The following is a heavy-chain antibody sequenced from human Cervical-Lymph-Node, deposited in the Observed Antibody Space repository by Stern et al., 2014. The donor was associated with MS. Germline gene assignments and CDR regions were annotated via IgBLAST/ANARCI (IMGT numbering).Heavy chain of an antibody. CDR1: GGTFSSYA. D-gene: IGHD1-26*01. V-gene: IGHV1-69*01. J-gene: IGHJ3*02. Sequence: VQLGQSGAEVKKPGSSVKVSCKASGGTFSSYAISWVRQAPGQGLEWMGGLIPIFGTANYAQKFQGRVTITADESTSTAYMELSSLRSEDTAVYYCARKTSGWELRGHDAFDIWGQGTMVTVSS. CDR3: ARKTSGWELRGHDAFDI. CDR2: LIPIFGTA.